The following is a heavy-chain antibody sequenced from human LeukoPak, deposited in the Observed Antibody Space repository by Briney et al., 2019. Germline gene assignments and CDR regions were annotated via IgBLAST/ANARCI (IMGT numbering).Heavy chain of an antibody. J-gene: IGHJ4*02. CDR3: ARSRQAYYDSSGYYY. CDR1: GFTFSSYS. D-gene: IGHD3-22*01. V-gene: IGHV3-21*01. Sequence: GGSLRLSCAASGFTFSSYSMNWVRQVPGKGLEWVSSISSSSSYIYYADSVKGRFTISRDNAKNSLYLQMNSLRAEDTAVYYCARSRQAYYDSSGYYYWGQGTLVTVSS. CDR2: ISSSSSYI.